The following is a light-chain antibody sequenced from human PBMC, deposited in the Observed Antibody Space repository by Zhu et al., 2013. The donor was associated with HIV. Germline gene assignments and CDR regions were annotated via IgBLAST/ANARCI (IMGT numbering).Light chain of an antibody. J-gene: IGLJ2*01. CDR1: IATDFD. CDR3: AAWDDSLNGQVV. Sequence: QSVLSQPPSVSGAPGQTVTISCTASIATDFDVHWYQLPPRTAPKLLIYGNSNRPSGVPDRFSGSKTGTSASLAISGLQSEDEADYYCAAWDDSLNGQVVFGGGTKLTVL. V-gene: IGLV1-40*01. CDR2: GNS.